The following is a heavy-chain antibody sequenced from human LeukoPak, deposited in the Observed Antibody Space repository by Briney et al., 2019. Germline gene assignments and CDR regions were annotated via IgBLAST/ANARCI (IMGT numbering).Heavy chain of an antibody. J-gene: IGHJ4*02. Sequence: TLTLTCTVSGCSISSGGYYWTRIPQDPGKGLNWIGYIYYSKRTYDNPSLTSRVTIAVDTSNNLFSQKQSSVTAAGTALYFGAKSEREYSGSERAFDYWGQGTLVPVSS. CDR3: AKSEREYSGSERAFDY. CDR1: GCSISSGGYY. V-gene: IGHV4-31*03. D-gene: IGHD6-6*01. CDR2: IYYSKRT.